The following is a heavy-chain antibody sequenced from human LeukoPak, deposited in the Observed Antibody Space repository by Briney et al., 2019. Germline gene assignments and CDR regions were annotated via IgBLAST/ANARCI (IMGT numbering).Heavy chain of an antibody. Sequence: ASVKVSCKASGYTFTGYYMHWVRQAPGQGLEWMGWINPNSGGTHHAQKFQGRVTMTRDTSISTAYMELSRLRSDDTAVYYCARGGEWWPLLTLTWGQGTLVTVSS. CDR1: GYTFTGYY. J-gene: IGHJ4*02. D-gene: IGHD2-8*01. CDR2: INPNSGGT. CDR3: ARGGEWWPLLTLT. V-gene: IGHV1-2*02.